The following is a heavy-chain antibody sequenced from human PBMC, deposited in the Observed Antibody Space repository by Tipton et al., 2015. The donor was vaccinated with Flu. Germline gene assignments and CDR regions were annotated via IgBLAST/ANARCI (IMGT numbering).Heavy chain of an antibody. V-gene: IGHV4-34*01. D-gene: IGHD3-22*01. J-gene: IGHJ4*02. CDR2: INHSGST. CDR3: ARDSSGYSIFFDY. Sequence: TLSLTCAVYGGSFSGYYWSWIRQPPGKGLEWIGEINHSGSTNYNPSLKSRVTISVDTSKNQISLKLGSVTAADTAVYYCARDSSGYSIFFDYWGQGTLVTVSS. CDR1: GGSFSGYY.